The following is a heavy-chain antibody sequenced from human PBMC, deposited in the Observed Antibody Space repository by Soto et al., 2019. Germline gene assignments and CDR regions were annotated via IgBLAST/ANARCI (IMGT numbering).Heavy chain of an antibody. CDR1: GFTLDDYT. J-gene: IGHJ6*03. Sequence: GGSLRLSCAASGFTLDDYTMHWARQAPGKGLEWVSYISWSSSVIDYADSVKGRFTVSRDNARNSLYLQMNSLRAEDTAVYYCARDLSWGSNWYYYMDVWGKGTTVTVSS. CDR2: ISWSSSVI. CDR3: ARDLSWGSNWYYYMDV. D-gene: IGHD7-27*01. V-gene: IGHV3-48*01.